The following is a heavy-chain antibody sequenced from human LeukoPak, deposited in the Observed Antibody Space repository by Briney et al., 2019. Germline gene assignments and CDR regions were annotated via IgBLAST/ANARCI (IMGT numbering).Heavy chain of an antibody. CDR1: GGTFSSYA. V-gene: IGHV1-69*05. Sequence: SVKVSCKASGGTFSSYAISWVRQAPGQGLEWMGGIIPIFGTANYAQKFQGRVTITTDESTSTAYMELSSLRSEDTAVYYCASYPFTVPHHASFDYWGQGTLVTVFS. CDR3: ASYPFTVPHHASFDY. J-gene: IGHJ4*02. D-gene: IGHD2-2*01. CDR2: IIPIFGTA.